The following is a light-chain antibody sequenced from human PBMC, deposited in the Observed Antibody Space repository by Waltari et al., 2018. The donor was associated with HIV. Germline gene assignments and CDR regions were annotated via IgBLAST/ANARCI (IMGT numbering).Light chain of an antibody. Sequence: NLVLTQPHSVSESPGETVTISCTGTSASIVTNYVQWYQQRPGSAPTTVIYGDDQRPSGFPGRFSGSIDTSSNSASLTISGLRPEDEGDYYCQAFDSDSQWVFGGVTRLTVL. CDR3: QAFDSDSQWV. J-gene: IGLJ3*02. CDR2: GDD. CDR1: SASIVTNY. V-gene: IGLV6-57*02.